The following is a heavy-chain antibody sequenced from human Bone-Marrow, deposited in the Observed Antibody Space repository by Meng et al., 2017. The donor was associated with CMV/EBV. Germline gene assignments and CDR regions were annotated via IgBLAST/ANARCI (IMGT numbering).Heavy chain of an antibody. CDR2: INPSGGST. D-gene: IGHD1-26*01. CDR1: GGTFSSYA. V-gene: IGHV1-46*01. CDR3: ARGSGANLGYFDY. Sequence: ASVKVSCKASGGTFSSYAISWVRQAPGQGLEWMGIINPSGGSTSYAQKFQGRVTMTRDTSTSTVYMELSSLRSEDTAVYYCARGSGANLGYFDYWGQGTLVTVSS. J-gene: IGHJ4*02.